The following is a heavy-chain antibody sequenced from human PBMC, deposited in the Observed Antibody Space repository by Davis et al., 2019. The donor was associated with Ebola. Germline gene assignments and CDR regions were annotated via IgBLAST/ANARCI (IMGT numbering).Heavy chain of an antibody. J-gene: IGHJ4*02. D-gene: IGHD1-1*01. CDR2: ISGSGSSI. CDR3: ARAQFPTTSDH. CDR1: GFIFSSNA. V-gene: IGHV3-23*01. Sequence: GGSLRLSCAASGFIFSSNAMSWIRQAPGKGLEWVSTISGSGSSIYYADSVKGRFTISRDNSKNTLYLQMNSLRAEDTAVYYCARAQFPTTSDHWGQGTLVTVSS.